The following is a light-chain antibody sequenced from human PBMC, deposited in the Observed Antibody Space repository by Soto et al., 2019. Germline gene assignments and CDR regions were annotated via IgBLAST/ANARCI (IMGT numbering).Light chain of an antibody. J-gene: IGKJ1*01. Sequence: EIVMTQSPATLSVSPGERATLSGRASQSVGSNLAWYHQKPGQAPRLLIYGESNRATGIPDRFSGSGSGTDFTLTISRLEPEDFAVYYCQQYGSSGTFGQGTKVEIK. CDR1: QSVGSN. V-gene: IGKV3-20*01. CDR2: GES. CDR3: QQYGSSGT.